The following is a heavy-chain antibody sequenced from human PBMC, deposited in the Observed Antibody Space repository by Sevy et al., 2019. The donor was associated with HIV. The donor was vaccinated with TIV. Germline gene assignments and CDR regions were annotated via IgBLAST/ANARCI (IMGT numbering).Heavy chain of an antibody. CDR2: FYPVDSET. CDR1: GYSFTSHW. J-gene: IGHJ4*02. CDR3: ATSRSVYFDSSGYYIY. D-gene: IGHD3-22*01. V-gene: IGHV5-51*01. Sequence: GESLKISCEGSGYSFTSHWIGWVRHMPGKGLEWMGIFYPVDSETRYSPSFQGQVTFPAAKSIRTAYLQWSSLKASDTSMYYCATSRSVYFDSSGYYIYWGQGTMVTVSS.